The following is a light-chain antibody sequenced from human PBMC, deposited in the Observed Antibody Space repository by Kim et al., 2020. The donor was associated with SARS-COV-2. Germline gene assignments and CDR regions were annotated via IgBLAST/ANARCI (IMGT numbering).Light chain of an antibody. J-gene: IGLJ2*01. V-gene: IGLV2-11*03. CDR2: DVS. Sequence: GQSVTISCPGTSSDVGAYDYVSWYQQHPGKAPKLMIYDVSRRPSGVPDRFSGSKSGNTASLTVSGLQAEDEADYHCCSYAGTYTVIFGGGTQLTVL. CDR1: SSDVGAYDY. CDR3: CSYAGTYTVI.